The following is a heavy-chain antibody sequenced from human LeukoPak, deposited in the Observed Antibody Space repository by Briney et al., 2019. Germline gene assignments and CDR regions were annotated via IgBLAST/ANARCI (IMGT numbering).Heavy chain of an antibody. Sequence: PGGSLRLSCAAPGFTFISYWMSWVGQAPGKGLEWVANIKQDGSEKYYVDSVKGRFTISRDNAKNSLYLQMNSLRAEDTAVYYCARVRALLWFAEGYDFDYWGQGTLVTVSS. D-gene: IGHD3-10*01. CDR3: ARVRALLWFAEGYDFDY. V-gene: IGHV3-7*01. CDR1: GFTFISYW. J-gene: IGHJ4*02. CDR2: IKQDGSEK.